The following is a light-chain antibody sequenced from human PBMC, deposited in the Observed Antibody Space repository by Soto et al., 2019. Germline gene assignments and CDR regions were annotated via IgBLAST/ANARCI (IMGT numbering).Light chain of an antibody. CDR2: DAS. Sequence: MVVTRSPAPLSWSPWERGNRAGRASQSVSSDLAWYQQKPGQAPRLLIYDASNRATGIPARFSGSGSGTDFTLTITSLEPEDFAVYYCQQRSNWPLTFGQGTRLEIK. CDR3: QQRSNWPLT. V-gene: IGKV3-11*01. CDR1: QSVSSD. J-gene: IGKJ5*01.